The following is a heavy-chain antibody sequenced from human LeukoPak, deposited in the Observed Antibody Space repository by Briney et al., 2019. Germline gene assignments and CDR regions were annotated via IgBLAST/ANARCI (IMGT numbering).Heavy chain of an antibody. CDR1: GYTFTTYG. Sequence: ASVKVSCKASGYTFTTYGVSWVRQAPGQGLELMGWISADNGKTNYAQNVQGRVTMTTDTFTSTAYMELRSLRSDDTAVYYCARDRSGYPYSTYFFDYWGQGTLVTVSS. CDR3: ARDRSGYPYSTYFFDY. V-gene: IGHV1-18*01. CDR2: ISADNGKT. J-gene: IGHJ4*02. D-gene: IGHD3-3*01.